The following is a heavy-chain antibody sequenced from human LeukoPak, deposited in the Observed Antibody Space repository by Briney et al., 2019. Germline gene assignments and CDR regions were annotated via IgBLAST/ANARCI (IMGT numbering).Heavy chain of an antibody. J-gene: IGHJ4*02. CDR2: IYYSGST. CDR1: GGSISSSSYY. D-gene: IGHD3-10*01. V-gene: IGHV4-39*01. CDR3: ARVKWFGESGIDY. Sequence: SETLSLTCTVSGGSISSSSYYLGWIRQPPGKGLEWIGSIYYSGSTYYNPSLKSRVTISVDTSKNQFSLKLSSVTAADTAVYYCARVKWFGESGIDYWGQGTLVTVSS.